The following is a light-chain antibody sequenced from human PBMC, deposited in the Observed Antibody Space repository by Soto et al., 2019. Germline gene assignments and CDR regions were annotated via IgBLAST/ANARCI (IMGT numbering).Light chain of an antibody. V-gene: IGKV3-11*01. CDR1: QSVSSS. CDR3: QQRNNWPPIT. CDR2: DAS. J-gene: IGKJ5*01. Sequence: EIVLTQSPATLSLSPGERATLSCRASQSVSSSLAWYQQKPGQSPRLLIYDASNRATGIPARFSGSGSGTDFTLTISSLEPEDFAVYYCQQRNNWPPITFGQGTRLEIK.